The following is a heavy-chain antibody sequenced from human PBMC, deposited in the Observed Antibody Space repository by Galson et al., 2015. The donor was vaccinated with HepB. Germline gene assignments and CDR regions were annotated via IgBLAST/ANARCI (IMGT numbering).Heavy chain of an antibody. CDR1: GLTFSSYW. D-gene: IGHD3-16*02. CDR3: TARTYDYVWGSYRQDY. V-gene: IGHV3-7*03. CDR2: IKEDGSVK. J-gene: IGHJ4*02. Sequence: SLRLSCAASGLTFSSYWMSWVRRAPGKGLEWVAHIKEDGSVKQYVDSVRGRFTISRDNTKNSLFLQMNSLRAEDTAIYYCTARTYDYVWGSYRQDYWGQGTLVTVSS.